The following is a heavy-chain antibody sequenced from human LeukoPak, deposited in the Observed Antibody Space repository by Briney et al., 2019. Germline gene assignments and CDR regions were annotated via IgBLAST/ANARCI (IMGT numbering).Heavy chain of an antibody. V-gene: IGHV1-2*02. CDR2: INPNSGGT. J-gene: IGHJ5*02. D-gene: IGHD3-3*01. CDR3: ARSHFGVVNWFDP. CDR1: GYTFTGYY. Sequence: ASVKVSCKASGYTFTGYYMHWVRQAPGQGLEWMGWINPNSGGTNYAQKFQGRVTMTRDTSISTAYMELSRLRSDDTAVYYCARSHFGVVNWFDPWGQGTLVTVSS.